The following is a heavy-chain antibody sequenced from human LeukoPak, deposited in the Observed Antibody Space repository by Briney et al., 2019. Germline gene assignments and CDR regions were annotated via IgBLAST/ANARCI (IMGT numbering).Heavy chain of an antibody. Sequence: PSETLSLTCTVSGGSISSGSYYWSWIRQPAGKGQEWIGRIYTSGSTNYNPSLKSRVTISVDTSKNQFSLKLSSVTAADTAVYYCARGGIAAAGIHYYYYMDVWGKGTTVTVSS. V-gene: IGHV4-61*02. CDR2: IYTSGST. J-gene: IGHJ6*03. CDR1: GGSISSGSYY. D-gene: IGHD6-13*01. CDR3: ARGGIAAAGIHYYYYMDV.